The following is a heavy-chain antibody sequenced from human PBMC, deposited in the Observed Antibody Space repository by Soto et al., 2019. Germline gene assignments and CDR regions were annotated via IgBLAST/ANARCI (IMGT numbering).Heavy chain of an antibody. Sequence: QVQLVESGGGLVKPGGSLRLSCAASGFTFSDYYMSWIRQAPGKGLEWVSYISSSGSTIYYADSVKGRFTISRDNAKNSLYLQMNSLRAEDTAVYYCARDDYYDFWSGSTSPVPHWYFDLWGRGTLVTVSS. D-gene: IGHD3-3*01. V-gene: IGHV3-11*01. CDR2: ISSSGSTI. CDR1: GFTFSDYY. J-gene: IGHJ2*01. CDR3: ARDDYYDFWSGSTSPVPHWYFDL.